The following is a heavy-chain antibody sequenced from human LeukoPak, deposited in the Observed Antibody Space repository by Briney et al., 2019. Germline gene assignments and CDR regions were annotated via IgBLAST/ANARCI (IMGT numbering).Heavy chain of an antibody. J-gene: IGHJ6*03. CDR3: ARTVHDFWSGQATFNYYMDV. Sequence: ASVKVSCKASGYTFTSYGISWVRQAPGQGLEWMGWISAYNGNTNYAQKLQGRVTITTDTSTSTAYMELRSLRSDDTAVYYCARTVHDFWSGQATFNYYMDVWGKGTTVTVSS. CDR1: GYTFTSYG. V-gene: IGHV1-18*01. CDR2: ISAYNGNT. D-gene: IGHD3-3*01.